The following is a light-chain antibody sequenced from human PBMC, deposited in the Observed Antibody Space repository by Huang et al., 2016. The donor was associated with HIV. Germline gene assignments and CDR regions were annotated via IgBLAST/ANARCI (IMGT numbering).Light chain of an antibody. CDR1: QTINNY. V-gene: IGKV1-39*01. CDR2: AAS. Sequence: SVGDRVTITCRASQTINNYLNWYHQKPGKAPKLLIYAASSLQRGVPSRFSGSGSGTEFTLTISSLQLEDFATYYCQQTYSAVTFGQGTKVEIK. J-gene: IGKJ1*01. CDR3: QQTYSAVT.